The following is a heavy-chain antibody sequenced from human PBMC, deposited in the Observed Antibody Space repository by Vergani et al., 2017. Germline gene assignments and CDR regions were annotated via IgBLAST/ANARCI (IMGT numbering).Heavy chain of an antibody. CDR1: GGPISSGGYY. D-gene: IGHD1-1*01. CDR3: AGDRVRNWKRFDR. CDR2: IYYSGST. Sequence: QVQLQESGPGLVKPSQTLSLTCTVSGGPISSGGYYWSWIRQHPGKGLEWIGYIYYSGSTYYNLSRKSRVTISVDTSKNQFSPKRSSVTAADRAVYYCAGDRVRNWKRFDRGSQGTLVTVSS. J-gene: IGHJ5*02. V-gene: IGHV4-31*03.